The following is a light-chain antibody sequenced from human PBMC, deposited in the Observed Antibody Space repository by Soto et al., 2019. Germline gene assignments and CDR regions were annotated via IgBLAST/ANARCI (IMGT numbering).Light chain of an antibody. J-gene: IGLJ3*02. V-gene: IGLV1-47*02. Sequence: QSVLTQPPSASGTPGQRVTISCSGSSPNIGSNYVYWYQQLPGTAPKVLIYGSNQRPSGVPDRFSGSKSGTSASLAISARRSEDEADYYCAAWDDSLSGPVFGGGTKLTVL. CDR2: GSN. CDR1: SPNIGSNY. CDR3: AAWDDSLSGPV.